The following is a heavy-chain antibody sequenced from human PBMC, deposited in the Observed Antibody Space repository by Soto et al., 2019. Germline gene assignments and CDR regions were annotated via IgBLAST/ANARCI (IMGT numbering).Heavy chain of an antibody. V-gene: IGHV1-46*01. CDR3: ARDFVVVPSALYYFDY. J-gene: IGHJ4*02. Sequence: ASVKFHCKESGYTLPSYYTHWVRQAPGQGLEWMGIINPSGGSTSYAQKFQGRVTMTRDTSTSTVYMELSSLRSEDTAVYYCARDFVVVPSALYYFDYWGQGSLVTVSS. CDR2: INPSGGST. D-gene: IGHD2-2*01. CDR1: GYTLPSYY.